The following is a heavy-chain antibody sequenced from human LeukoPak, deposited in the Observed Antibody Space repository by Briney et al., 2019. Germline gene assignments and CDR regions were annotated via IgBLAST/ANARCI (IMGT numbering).Heavy chain of an antibody. CDR3: ARVKWQLQGGYYFDY. CDR2: ISYDGSNK. Sequence: GGSLRLSCAASGFTFSSYAMHWVRRAPGKGLEWVAVISYDGSNKYYADSVKGRFTISRDNSKNTLYLQMNSLRAEDTAVYYCARVKWQLQGGYYFDYWGQGTLVTVSS. J-gene: IGHJ4*02. D-gene: IGHD6-6*01. CDR1: GFTFSSYA. V-gene: IGHV3-30-3*01.